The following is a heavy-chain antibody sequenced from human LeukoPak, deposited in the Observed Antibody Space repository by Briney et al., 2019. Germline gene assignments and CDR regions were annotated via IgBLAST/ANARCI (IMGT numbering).Heavy chain of an antibody. V-gene: IGHV4-4*07. CDR2: IYTSGST. J-gene: IGHJ4*02. Sequence: SETLSLTCTVSGGSISSYYWSWIRQPAGKGLEWIGRIYTSGSTNYNPSLKSRVTMSVDTSKNQFSLKLSSVTAADTAVYYCARATLDTAMVLFDYWGQGTLVTVSS. D-gene: IGHD5-18*01. CDR3: ARATLDTAMVLFDY. CDR1: GGSISSYY.